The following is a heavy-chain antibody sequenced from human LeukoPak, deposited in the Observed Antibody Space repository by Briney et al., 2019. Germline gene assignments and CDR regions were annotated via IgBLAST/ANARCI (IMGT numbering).Heavy chain of an antibody. CDR1: GFIFSSAW. CDR3: ARGFCSSTSCYQGPFDF. J-gene: IGHJ4*02. V-gene: IGHV3-15*01. Sequence: GGSLRLSCAASGFIFSSAWMTWVRQAPGKGLEWVGHIKNKTNGGTTDYAAPVKGRFIISRDDSRNTLYLQMNSLRTEDTAVYYCARGFCSSTSCYQGPFDFWGQGTLVTVSS. D-gene: IGHD2-2*01. CDR2: IKNKTNGGTT.